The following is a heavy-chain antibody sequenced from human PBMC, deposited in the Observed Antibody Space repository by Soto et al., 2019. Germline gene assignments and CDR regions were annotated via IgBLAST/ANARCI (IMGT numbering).Heavy chain of an antibody. CDR2: ITGSGGAT. V-gene: IGHV3-23*01. Sequence: EVQLLQSGGGLVQPGGSLRLSCTASGSTFSDFGMSWVRQAPGKGLDWVSGITGSGGATFYADSVMGRFTISRDNSKNARYLQLDSLRVDDTAVYYCAKSRWSVYSGFDKWGQGTVVTVSS. D-gene: IGHD3-3*01. CDR3: AKSRWSVYSGFDK. J-gene: IGHJ3*02. CDR1: GSTFSDFG.